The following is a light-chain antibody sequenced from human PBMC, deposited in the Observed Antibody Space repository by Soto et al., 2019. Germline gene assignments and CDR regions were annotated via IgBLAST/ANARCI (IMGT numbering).Light chain of an antibody. CDR3: QQYNKLLQT. Sequence: VVKMSLFTVSLSKGERATXSCRASQSVSSYLAWYQQKPGHAPRPLIYGASTRATGIPARFSGSGSGTEFTLTISSLQSEDFAVYYCQQYNKLLQTFCQWTKV. V-gene: IGKV3-15*01. CDR1: QSVSSY. CDR2: GAS. J-gene: IGKJ1*01.